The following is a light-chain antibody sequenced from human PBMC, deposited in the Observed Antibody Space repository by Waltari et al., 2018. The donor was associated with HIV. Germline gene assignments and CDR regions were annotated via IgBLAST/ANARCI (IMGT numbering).Light chain of an antibody. CDR3: QALDSSTAWSV. Sequence: SSELSQSPSVPVSPGPTPSITCFVDKLGAKYGCWYQQTPGQSHVLVISQYTKRPSGIPERFSGSNSWNTATLTISGTQAMDEADYYCQALDSSTAWSVFGGGTKLTVL. J-gene: IGLJ2*01. CDR1: KLGAKY. CDR2: QYT. V-gene: IGLV3-1*01.